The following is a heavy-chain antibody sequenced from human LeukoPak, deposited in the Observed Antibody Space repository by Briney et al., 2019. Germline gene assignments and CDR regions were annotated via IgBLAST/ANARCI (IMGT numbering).Heavy chain of an antibody. CDR3: ARVDGNYGTYYFDY. D-gene: IGHD4-11*01. CDR1: GGSFSGYY. V-gene: IGHV4-34*01. CDR2: INHSGST. J-gene: IGHJ4*02. Sequence: SETLSLTCAVYGGSFSGYYWSWIRQPPGEGLEWIGEINHSGSTNYNPSLKSRVTISVDTSKNQFSLKLSSVTAADTAVYYCARVDGNYGTYYFDYWGQGTLVTVSS.